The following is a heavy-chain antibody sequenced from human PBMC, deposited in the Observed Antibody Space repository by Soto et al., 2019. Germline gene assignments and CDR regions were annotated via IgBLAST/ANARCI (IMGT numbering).Heavy chain of an antibody. V-gene: IGHV2-5*02. CDR2: IYWDDDK. J-gene: IGHJ4*02. Sequence: QITLKESGPTLVKPTQTLTLTCTFSGFSLSTSGVGVCWIRQPPGTALEWLALIYWDDDKRYSPSLKSRLTITKDASKNQVVPTMANMDTLDTATYYCAHRPSYCSGGSCYSGFDYWCQGSLVTVS. CDR1: GFSLSTSGVG. D-gene: IGHD2-15*01. CDR3: AHRPSYCSGGSCYSGFDY.